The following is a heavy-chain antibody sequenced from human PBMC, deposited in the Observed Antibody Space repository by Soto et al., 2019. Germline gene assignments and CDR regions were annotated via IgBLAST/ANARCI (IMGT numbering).Heavy chain of an antibody. CDR3: ARWAETTYFDY. V-gene: IGHV4-4*02. CDR2: VYLGGRT. J-gene: IGHJ4*02. Sequence: QVQLQESGPGLVQPSGTLSLTCTISGDSIISLSWWSWVRQPPGKGLEWIREVYLGGRTNYNPSLKSRITISVDESKNHFSLKLSSVTAADTAVYYCARWAETTYFDYWGQGILVTVSS. CDR1: GDSIISLSW. D-gene: IGHD1-7*01.